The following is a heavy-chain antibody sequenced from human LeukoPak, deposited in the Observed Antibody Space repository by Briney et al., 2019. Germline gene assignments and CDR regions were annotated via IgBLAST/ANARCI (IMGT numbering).Heavy chain of an antibody. D-gene: IGHD6-13*01. J-gene: IGHJ4*02. CDR3: ARRSQTAAGRGIDY. CDR1: GGSLSSSSSHY. CDR2: MANSGST. Sequence: SETLSLTCTVSGGSLSSSSSHYWAWIRQPPGKGLEWIGTMANSGSTYYNPSLKSRVTISRDTSKNQFSLKLSSMTAADTAVFYCARRSQTAAGRGIDYWGQGTLVTVSS. V-gene: IGHV4-39*01.